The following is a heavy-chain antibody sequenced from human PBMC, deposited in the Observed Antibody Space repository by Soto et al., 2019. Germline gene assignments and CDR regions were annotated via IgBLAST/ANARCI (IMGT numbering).Heavy chain of an antibody. CDR1: GGTFSSYA. J-gene: IGHJ6*02. V-gene: IGHV1-69*13. CDR3: ASPTYYDFWSGSIGVTGMDV. D-gene: IGHD3-3*01. Sequence: ASVKVSCKASGGTFSSYAISWVRQAPGQGLEWMGGIIPIFGTANYAQKFQGRVTITADESTSTAYMELSSLRSEDTAVYYCASPTYYDFWSGSIGVTGMDVWGQGTTVTVSS. CDR2: IIPIFGTA.